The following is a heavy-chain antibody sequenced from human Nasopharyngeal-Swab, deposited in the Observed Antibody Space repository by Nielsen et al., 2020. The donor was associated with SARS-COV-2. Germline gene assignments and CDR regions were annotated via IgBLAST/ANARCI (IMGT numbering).Heavy chain of an antibody. CDR2: IFYSGNT. CDR3: ARHSSGWSFDY. J-gene: IGHJ4*01. D-gene: IGHD6-19*01. CDR1: GASISSSNYY. V-gene: IGHV4-39*01. Sequence: GSLRPSCTVSGASISSSNYYWGWIRQPPGKGLEWIGTIFYSGNTYFNPSLKSRVTVSVDQSKHQFSLNLSCVTAADTALYYCARHSSGWSFDYWVHGTLVTVSS.